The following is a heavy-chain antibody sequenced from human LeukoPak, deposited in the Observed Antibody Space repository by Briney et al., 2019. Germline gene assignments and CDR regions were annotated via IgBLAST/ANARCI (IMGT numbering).Heavy chain of an antibody. D-gene: IGHD6-13*01. CDR3: ARDAPSSSHFDY. Sequence: SETLSLTCTVSGGSISSYYWSWIQQPPGKGLEWIGYIHYSGSTNHNPSLRSRVTISVDTSKNQFSLKLSSVTAADTAVYYCARDAPSSSHFDYWGQGTLVTVSS. J-gene: IGHJ4*02. CDR1: GGSISSYY. CDR2: IHYSGST. V-gene: IGHV4-59*01.